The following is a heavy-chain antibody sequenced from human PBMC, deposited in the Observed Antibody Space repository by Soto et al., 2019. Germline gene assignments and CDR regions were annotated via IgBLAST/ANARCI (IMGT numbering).Heavy chain of an antibody. Sequence: SETLSLTCTVSGGSISSYYWSWIRQPPGKGLEWIGYIYYSGSTNYNPSLKSRVTISVDTSKNQFSLKLSSVTAADTAVYYCARVLYSSENWFDPWGRGTLVTVSS. CDR1: GGSISSYY. J-gene: IGHJ5*02. V-gene: IGHV4-59*01. CDR3: ARVLYSSENWFDP. CDR2: IYYSGST. D-gene: IGHD6-25*01.